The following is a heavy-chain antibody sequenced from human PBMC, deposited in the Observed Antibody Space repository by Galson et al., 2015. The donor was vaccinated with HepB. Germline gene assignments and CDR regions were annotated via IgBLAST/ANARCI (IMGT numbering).Heavy chain of an antibody. J-gene: IGHJ6*02. CDR3: AKDSAYFLAAAGSDYGMDV. V-gene: IGHV3-30*18. Sequence: SLRLSCAASGLTFSSYGMHWVRQAPGKGLEWVAVISYDGSNKYYADSVKGRFTISRDNSKNTLYLQMNSLRAEDTAVYYCAKDSAYFLAAAGSDYGMDVWGQGTTVTVSS. CDR2: ISYDGSNK. D-gene: IGHD6-13*01. CDR1: GLTFSSYG.